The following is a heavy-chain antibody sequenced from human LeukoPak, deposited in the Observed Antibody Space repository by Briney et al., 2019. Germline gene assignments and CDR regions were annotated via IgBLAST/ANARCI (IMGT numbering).Heavy chain of an antibody. CDR1: GGTFSSYA. V-gene: IGHV1-69*04. CDR3: ASRVGYSSGWSYYYYGMDV. J-gene: IGHJ6*02. CDR2: IIPTLGIA. Sequence: SVKVSCKASGGTFSSYAISWVRQAPGQGLEWMGRIIPTLGIANYAQKFQGRVTITADKSTSTAYMELSSLRSEDTAVYYCASRVGYSSGWSYYYYGMDVWGQGTTVTVSS. D-gene: IGHD6-13*01.